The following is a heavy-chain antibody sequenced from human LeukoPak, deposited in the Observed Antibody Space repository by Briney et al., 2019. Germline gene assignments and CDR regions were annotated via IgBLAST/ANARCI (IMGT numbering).Heavy chain of an antibody. CDR1: GFTFRNYA. CDR2: ISYDGSNK. V-gene: IGHV3-30*04. J-gene: IGHJ4*02. Sequence: GGSLRLSCEASGFTFRNYAMHWVRQAPGKGLEWVALISYDGSNKYYADSVKGRFTISRDNSKNTLYLQMNSLRAEDTAVYYCAKSGYNRFDYWGQGTLVTVSS. CDR3: AKSGYNRFDY. D-gene: IGHD5-24*01.